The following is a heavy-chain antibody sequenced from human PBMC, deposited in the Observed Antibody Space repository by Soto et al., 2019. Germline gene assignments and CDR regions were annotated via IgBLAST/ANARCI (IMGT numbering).Heavy chain of an antibody. D-gene: IGHD2-15*01. CDR3: ARGGCSGGSCQVLDY. J-gene: IGHJ4*02. V-gene: IGHV4-59*01. Sequence: SETLSLTCTVSGGSISSYYWSWIRQSPVKGLEWIGYIYYSGITNYNASLKSRVTMSIDTSKNQFSLKLNSVTAADTAVYFCARGGCSGGSCQVLDYWGPGTLVTVSS. CDR1: GGSISSYY. CDR2: IYYSGIT.